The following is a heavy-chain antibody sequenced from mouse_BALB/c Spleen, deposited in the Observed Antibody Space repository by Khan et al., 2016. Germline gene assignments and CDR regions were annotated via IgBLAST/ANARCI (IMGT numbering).Heavy chain of an antibody. J-gene: IGHJ3*01. CDR2: IWGDGST. D-gene: IGHD2-4*01. V-gene: IGHV2-6-7*01. CDR3: ASYYDYDGGFTY. CDR1: GFSITGFA. Sequence: QVQLKESGPGLVAPSQSLSITCTVSGFSITGFAVNWVRQPPGKGLEWLGVIWGDGSTDYESALKSRLSISKDDSKSQVFLKMNRLQTEDPAIYYCASYYDYDGGFTYWGQGTLVTVSA.